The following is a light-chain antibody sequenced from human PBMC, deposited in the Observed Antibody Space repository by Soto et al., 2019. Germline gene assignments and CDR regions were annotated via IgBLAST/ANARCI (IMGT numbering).Light chain of an antibody. J-gene: IGLJ1*01. CDR2: DVS. Sequence: QSVLTQPASVSGSPGGSITISCTGNSSDFGGYNYVSWYQQHPGKAPKLMIYDVSNRPSGVSNRFSGSKSGNTASLTISGLQAEDEADYYCSSYTSSSTLYVFGTGTKVTVL. CDR1: SSDFGGYNY. V-gene: IGLV2-14*01. CDR3: SSYTSSSTLYV.